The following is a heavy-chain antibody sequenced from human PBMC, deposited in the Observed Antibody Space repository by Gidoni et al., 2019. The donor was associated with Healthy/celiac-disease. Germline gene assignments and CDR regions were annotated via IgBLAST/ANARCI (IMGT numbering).Heavy chain of an antibody. CDR1: GFTFSSYS. CDR2: ISSSSSYI. CDR3: ARDRGQLPHYYYYGMDV. J-gene: IGHJ6*02. V-gene: IGHV3-21*01. Sequence: EVQLVESGGGLVKPGGSLSLSCAASGFTFSSYSMNWVRQAPGKGLGWVSSISSSSSYIYYADSVKGRFTISRDNAKNSLYLQMNSLRAEDTAVYYCARDRGQLPHYYYYGMDVWGQGTTVTVSS. D-gene: IGHD2-2*01.